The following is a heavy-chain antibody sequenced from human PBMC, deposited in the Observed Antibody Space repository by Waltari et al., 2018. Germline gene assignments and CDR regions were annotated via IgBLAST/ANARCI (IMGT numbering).Heavy chain of an antibody. Sequence: LVQSGAEVKKPRASVKVSCKASGYTFTGYAILWVRQAPGQGLEWMGRSNPKNGDTHYAQKFQGRVAMTTDTSTNTAFMELHSLRSDDTAVYYCLRDSSGSHFDYWGQGTLVTVSS. D-gene: IGHD3-22*01. CDR1: GYTFTGYA. V-gene: IGHV1-2*06. CDR3: LRDSSGSHFDY. CDR2: SNPKNGDT. J-gene: IGHJ4*02.